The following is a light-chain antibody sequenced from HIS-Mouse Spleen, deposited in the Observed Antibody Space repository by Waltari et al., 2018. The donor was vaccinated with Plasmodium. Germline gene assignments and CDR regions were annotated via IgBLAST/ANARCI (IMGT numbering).Light chain of an antibody. CDR1: QSVSSN. Sequence: EIVMTQSPATLSVSPGERDTLPCRASQSVSSNLAWYQQKPGQAPRLLIYGASTRATGIPAMFSGSRSGTEFTLTISSLQSEDFAVYYCQQYNNWSFTFGPGTKVDIK. CDR3: QQYNNWSFT. CDR2: GAS. J-gene: IGKJ3*01. V-gene: IGKV3-15*01.